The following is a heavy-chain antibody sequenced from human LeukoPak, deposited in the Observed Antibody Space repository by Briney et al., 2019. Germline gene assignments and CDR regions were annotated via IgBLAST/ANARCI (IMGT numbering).Heavy chain of an antibody. J-gene: IGHJ4*02. Sequence: GGSLRLSCAASGFTFSSYGMHWVRQAPGKGLEWVAVISYDGSNKYYADSVKGRFTISRDNSKNTLYLQMNSLRPEDTAVYYCAKNAKAWELRGYFDYWGQGTLVTVSS. D-gene: IGHD1-26*01. CDR1: GFTFSSYG. CDR2: ISYDGSNK. CDR3: AKNAKAWELRGYFDY. V-gene: IGHV3-30*18.